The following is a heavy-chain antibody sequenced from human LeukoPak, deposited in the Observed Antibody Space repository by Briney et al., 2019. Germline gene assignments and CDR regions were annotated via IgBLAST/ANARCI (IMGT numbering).Heavy chain of an antibody. V-gene: IGHV4-59*01. CDR1: GGSISSYY. Sequence: SETLSLTCTVSGGSISSYYWSWIRQPPGKGLEWIGYIYYSGSTNYNPSLKSRVTISVDTSKNQFSLKLSSVTAADTAVYYCARTTVPYDFWSGYFDYWGQGTLVTVSS. J-gene: IGHJ4*02. CDR2: IYYSGST. CDR3: ARTTVPYDFWSGYFDY. D-gene: IGHD3-3*01.